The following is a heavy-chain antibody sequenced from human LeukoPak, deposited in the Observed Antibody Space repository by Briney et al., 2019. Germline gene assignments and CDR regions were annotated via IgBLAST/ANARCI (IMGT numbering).Heavy chain of an antibody. CDR3: ARAGRWFGDPDGGRYYYYGMDV. V-gene: IGHV4-30-4*01. D-gene: IGHD3-10*01. CDR1: GGSISSGDYY. CDR2: IYYSGST. Sequence: SETLSLTCTVSGGSISSGDYYWSWIRQPPWKGLEWIGYIYYSGSTYYNPSLKSRVTISVDTSKNQFSLKLSSVTAADTAVYYCARAGRWFGDPDGGRYYYYGMDVWGQGTTVTVSS. J-gene: IGHJ6*02.